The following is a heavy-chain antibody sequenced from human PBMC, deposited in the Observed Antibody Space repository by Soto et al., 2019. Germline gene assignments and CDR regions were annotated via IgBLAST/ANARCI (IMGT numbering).Heavy chain of an antibody. CDR3: ARGPPLGY. CDR2: IYYSGST. Sequence: SETLSLTCTVSGGSISSGGYYWSWIRQHPGKGLEWIGYIYYSGSTYYTPSLKSRVTISVDTSKNQFSLKLSSVTAADTVVYCCARGPPLGYWGQGTLVTVSS. CDR1: GGSISSGGYY. J-gene: IGHJ4*02. V-gene: IGHV4-31*03.